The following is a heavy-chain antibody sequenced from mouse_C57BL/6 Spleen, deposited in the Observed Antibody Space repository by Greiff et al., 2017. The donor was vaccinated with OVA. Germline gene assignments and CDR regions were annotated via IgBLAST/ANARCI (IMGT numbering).Heavy chain of an antibody. CDR3: GCLEREGYFDV. D-gene: IGHD6-2*01. Sequence: QVQLQQSGAELARPGASVKLSCKASGYTFTSYGISWVKQRTGQGLEWIGEIYPRSGNTYYNEKFKGKATLTADKSSSTAYMELRSLTSEDSAVDFCGCLEREGYFDVWGTGTTVTVS. CDR1: GYTFTSYG. V-gene: IGHV1-81*01. CDR2: IYPRSGNT. J-gene: IGHJ1*03.